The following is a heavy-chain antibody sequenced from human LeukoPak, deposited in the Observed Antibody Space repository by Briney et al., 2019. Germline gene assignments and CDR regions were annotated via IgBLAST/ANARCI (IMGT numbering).Heavy chain of an antibody. V-gene: IGHV3-13*01. D-gene: IGHD3-10*01. J-gene: IGHJ6*02. CDR3: ARDRKVRGVRYYYYYGMDV. CDR1: GFTFSSYD. Sequence: GGSLRLSCAASGFTFSSYDMHWVRQATGKGLEWVSAIGTAGDTYYPGSVKGRFTISRENAKNSLYLQMNSLRAGDTAVYYRARDRKVRGVRYYYYYGMDVWGQGTTVTVSS. CDR2: IGTAGDT.